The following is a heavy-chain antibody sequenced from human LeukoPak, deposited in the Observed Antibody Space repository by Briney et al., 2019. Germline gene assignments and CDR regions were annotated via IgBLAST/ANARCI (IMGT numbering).Heavy chain of an antibody. V-gene: IGHV3-23*01. Sequence: QSGGSLRLSCAGTGFIFRNYAVSWVRQAPGKGLEWVSGISGTGGSKYYADSVKGRFTISRENSKSTVYLQMNSLRDDDTALYYCARDRPYSYITWGGPSGTFDHWGQGTLVTVSS. CDR1: GFIFRNYA. D-gene: IGHD3-16*02. J-gene: IGHJ4*02. CDR3: ARDRPYSYITWGGPSGTFDH. CDR2: ISGTGGSK.